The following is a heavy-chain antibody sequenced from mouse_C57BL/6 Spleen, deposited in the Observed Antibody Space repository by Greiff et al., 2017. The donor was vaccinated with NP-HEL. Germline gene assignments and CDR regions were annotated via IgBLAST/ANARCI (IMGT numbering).Heavy chain of an antibody. CDR3: TRGVVSFDY. Sequence: EVQRVESGAELVRPGASVKLSCTASGFNIKDDYMHWVKQRPEQGLEWIGWIDPENGDTEYASKFQGKATITADTSSNTAYLQLSSLTSEDTAVYYCTRGVVSFDYWGQGTTLTVSS. V-gene: IGHV14-4*01. J-gene: IGHJ2*01. D-gene: IGHD6-2*01. CDR1: GFNIKDDY. CDR2: IDPENGDT.